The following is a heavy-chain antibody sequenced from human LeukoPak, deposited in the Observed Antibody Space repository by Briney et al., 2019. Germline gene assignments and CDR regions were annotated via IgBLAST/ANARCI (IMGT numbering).Heavy chain of an antibody. CDR3: ARDCRRWNGVFDV. D-gene: IGHD1-1*01. J-gene: IGHJ3*01. CDR2: ISTSSSYI. V-gene: IGHV3-21*01. Sequence: GGSLRLSCVASGFSFTSSHMTWVRQAPGKGLEWASSISTSSSYIYYAASVKGRFTISRDTAKNPLYLQMNSLRPEDTAVYHCARDCRRWNGVFDVWGQGTTVTVSS. CDR1: GFSFTSSH.